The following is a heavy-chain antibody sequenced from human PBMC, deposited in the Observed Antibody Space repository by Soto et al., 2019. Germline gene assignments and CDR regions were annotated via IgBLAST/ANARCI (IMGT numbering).Heavy chain of an antibody. J-gene: IGHJ6*02. Sequence: GASLKISCKGSGYSFTSYWIGWVRQMPGKGLEWMGIIYPGDSDTRYSPSFQGQVTISADKSISTAYLQWSSLKASDTAMYYCARHVHYDFWSGYYHGMDVWGQGTTVTVSS. CDR1: GYSFTSYW. V-gene: IGHV5-51*01. CDR2: IYPGDSDT. D-gene: IGHD3-3*01. CDR3: ARHVHYDFWSGYYHGMDV.